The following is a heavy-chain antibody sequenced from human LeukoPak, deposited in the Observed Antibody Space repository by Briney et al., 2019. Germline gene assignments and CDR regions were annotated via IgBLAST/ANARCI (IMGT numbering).Heavy chain of an antibody. CDR2: IIPIFGTA. CDR3: ARDEVVGELLRCNAFDI. D-gene: IGHD1-26*01. CDR1: GGTFSSYA. Sequence: ASVKVSCKASGGTFSSYAISWVRQAPGQGLEWMGGIIPIFGTANYAQKFQGRVTITADKSTSTAYMELSSLRSEDTAVYYCARDEVVGELLRCNAFDIWGQGTMVTVSS. V-gene: IGHV1-69*06. J-gene: IGHJ3*02.